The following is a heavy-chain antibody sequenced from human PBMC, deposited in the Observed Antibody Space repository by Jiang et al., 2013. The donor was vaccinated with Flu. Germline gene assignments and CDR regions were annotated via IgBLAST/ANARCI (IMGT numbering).Heavy chain of an antibody. CDR1: GYTFTSYG. CDR3: ARPHPGGNSVGGYYFDY. D-gene: IGHD4-23*01. CDR2: ISAYNGNT. V-gene: IGHV1-18*01. J-gene: IGHJ4*02. Sequence: GAEVKKPGASVKVSCKASGYTFTSYGISWVRQAPGQGLEWMGWISAYNGNTNYAQKLQGRVTMTTDTSTSTAYMELRSLRSDDTAVYYCARPHPGGNSVGGYYFDYWGQGTLVTVSS.